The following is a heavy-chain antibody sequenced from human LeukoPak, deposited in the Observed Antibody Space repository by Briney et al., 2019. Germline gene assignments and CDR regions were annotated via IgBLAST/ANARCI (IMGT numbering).Heavy chain of an antibody. CDR3: SRYGFMGADFDY. Sequence: PGGSLRLSCTASGFTFGNYAVTWVRQAPGKGLEWVGFIRSKPYGGTAEYAASVQGRFTISRDDSKTIAYLQMNSLKTEDTAVYYCSRYGFMGADFDYWGRGTLVTVSS. CDR2: IRSKPYGGTA. CDR1: GFTFGNYA. V-gene: IGHV3-49*04. J-gene: IGHJ4*02. D-gene: IGHD1-26*01.